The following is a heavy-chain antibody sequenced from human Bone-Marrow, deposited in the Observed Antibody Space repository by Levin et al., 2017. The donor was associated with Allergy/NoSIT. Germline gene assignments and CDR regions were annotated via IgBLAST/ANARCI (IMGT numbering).Heavy chain of an antibody. Sequence: LRLSCAVSGGSISSGGYSWSWIRQPPGKGLEWIGYIYHSGSTYYNPSLKSRVTISVDRSKNQFSLKLSSVTAADTAVYYCARAVIWFGESYFDYWGQGTLVTVSS. CDR2: IYHSGST. D-gene: IGHD3-10*01. V-gene: IGHV4-30-2*01. CDR3: ARAVIWFGESYFDY. J-gene: IGHJ4*02. CDR1: GGSISSGGYS.